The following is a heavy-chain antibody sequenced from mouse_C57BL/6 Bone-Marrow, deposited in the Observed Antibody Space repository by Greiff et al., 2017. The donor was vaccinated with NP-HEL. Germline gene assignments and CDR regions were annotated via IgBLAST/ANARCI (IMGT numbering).Heavy chain of an antibody. J-gene: IGHJ2*01. V-gene: IGHV14-2*01. D-gene: IGHD1-1*01. CDR3: AREGLITTVVAHFDY. CDR2: IDPEDGET. CDR1: GFNIKDYY. Sequence: VQLKESGAELVKPGASVKLSCTASGFNIKDYYMHWVKQRTEQGLEWIGRIDPEDGETKYAPKFQGKATITADTSSNTAYLQLSSLTSEDTAVYYCAREGLITTVVAHFDYWGQGTTLTVSS.